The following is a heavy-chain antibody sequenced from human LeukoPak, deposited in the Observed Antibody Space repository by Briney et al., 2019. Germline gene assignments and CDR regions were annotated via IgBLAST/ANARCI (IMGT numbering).Heavy chain of an antibody. D-gene: IGHD1-7*01. CDR1: GFTLSTYA. CDR3: AKEGKTRNWNYYQAKAVY. CDR2: ISGSGGTT. V-gene: IGHV3-23*01. Sequence: PGGSLRLSCAASGFTLSTYAMNWVRQAPGKGLEWVSVISGSGGTTYYADSVKGRFTISRDNSKNTLYLQMNSLRAEDTAVYYCAKEGKTRNWNYYQAKAVYWGQGTLVTVSS. J-gene: IGHJ4*02.